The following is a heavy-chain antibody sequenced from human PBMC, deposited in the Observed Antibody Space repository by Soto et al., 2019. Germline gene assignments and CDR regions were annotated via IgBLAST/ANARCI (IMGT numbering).Heavy chain of an antibody. CDR2: INAGNGNT. Sequence: ASVKVSCKASGYTFTSYAMHWVRQAPGQRLEWMGWINAGNGNTKYSQKFQGRVTIIRDTAASTAYMELSSLRSEDTAVYYCASRQVVAGTNDYYYGMDVWGQGTTVTVSS. D-gene: IGHD6-19*01. CDR3: ASRQVVAGTNDYYYGMDV. CDR1: GYTFTSYA. J-gene: IGHJ6*02. V-gene: IGHV1-3*01.